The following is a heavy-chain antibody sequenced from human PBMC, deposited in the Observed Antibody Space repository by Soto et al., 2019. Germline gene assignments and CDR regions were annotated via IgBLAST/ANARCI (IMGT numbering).Heavy chain of an antibody. Sequence: QVQLQQWGAGLLKPSETLSLTCAVYGGSFSGYYWSWIRQPPGKGLEWIGEINHSGSTNYNPSLKSXVTSSXXTSKNQFSLKLSSVTAADTAVYYCARRRGWATFDYWGQGTLVTVSS. J-gene: IGHJ4*02. V-gene: IGHV4-34*01. CDR1: GGSFSGYY. CDR3: ARRRGWATFDY. CDR2: INHSGST. D-gene: IGHD5-12*01.